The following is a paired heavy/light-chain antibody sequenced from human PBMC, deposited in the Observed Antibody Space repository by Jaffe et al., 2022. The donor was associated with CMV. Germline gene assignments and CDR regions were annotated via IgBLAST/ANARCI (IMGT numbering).Heavy chain of an antibody. CDR3: AKNHADSGGYSFRAFDI. D-gene: IGHD3-22*01. CDR2: IGVSGDGT. J-gene: IGHJ3*02. Sequence: EERLLDSGGDLVQPGGSLRLSCAASGFTFSSYAMNWVRQAPGKGLEWVSAIGVSGDGTYYTDSVRGRFTISRDISKNVVYLQMNSLRAEDTAVYYCAKNHADSGGYSFRAFDIWGQGTMVTVSS. V-gene: IGHV3-23*01. CDR1: GFTFSSYA.
Light chain of an antibody. J-gene: IGKJ1*01. V-gene: IGKV1-12*01. CDR1: QDISTW. CDR3: QQAKSFPRT. CDR2: AVS. Sequence: DIQMTQSPSSVSASVGDRVTITCRASQDISTWLAWYQQKPGIAPKLLIYAVSSLKSGVPSRFSGSGSGTDFTLTISSLQPEDFATYYCQQAKSFPRTFGQGTKVEIK.